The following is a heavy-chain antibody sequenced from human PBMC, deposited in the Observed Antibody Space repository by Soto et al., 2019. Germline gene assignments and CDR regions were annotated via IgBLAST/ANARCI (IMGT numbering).Heavy chain of an antibody. CDR3: TPDPRPVTAPFLAF. Sequence: EVQLVESGGGLVKPGGSLRLSCAASGFSFSKAWMSWVRQAPGKGLEWVGRIKSKTDGGTTDYAAPVKGRFTITSNDSQNTLYLPMNSLKTAATAVSYCTPDPRPVTAPFLAFWGQGTLVTVSS. J-gene: IGHJ4*02. CDR1: GFSFSKAW. CDR2: IKSKTDGGTT. V-gene: IGHV3-15*01. D-gene: IGHD2-15*01.